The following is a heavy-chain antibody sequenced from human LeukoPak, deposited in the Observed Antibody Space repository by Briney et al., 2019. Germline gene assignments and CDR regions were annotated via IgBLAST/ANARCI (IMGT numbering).Heavy chain of an antibody. D-gene: IGHD3-22*01. CDR3: ATEGDSSGHYDY. V-gene: IGHV3-53*01. CDR2: ISSGGDT. Sequence: GGSLRLSCAASGFTVSNKYMNWIRQAPGKGLEWVSVISSGGDTCYADSVKGRFTISRDKFKNTLFLQMNSLRAEDTAVYYCATEGDSSGHYDYWGQGALVTVSS. J-gene: IGHJ4*02. CDR1: GFTVSNKY.